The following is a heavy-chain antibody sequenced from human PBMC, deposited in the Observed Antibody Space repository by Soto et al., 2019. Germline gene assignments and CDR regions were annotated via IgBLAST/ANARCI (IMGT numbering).Heavy chain of an antibody. CDR2: IIPIFGTA. CDR1: GGTFSSYA. D-gene: IGHD6-6*01. V-gene: IGHV1-69*13. J-gene: IGHJ6*02. Sequence: ASVKVSCKASGGTFSSYAISWVRQAPGQGLEWMGGIIPIFGTANYAQKFQGRVTITADESTSTAYMELSSLRSEDTAVYYCARDLAARLRYYYYGMDVWGQGTTVTV. CDR3: ARDLAARLRYYYYGMDV.